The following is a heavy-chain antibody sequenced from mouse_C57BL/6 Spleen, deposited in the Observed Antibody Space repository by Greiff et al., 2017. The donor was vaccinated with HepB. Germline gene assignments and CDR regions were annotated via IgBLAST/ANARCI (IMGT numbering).Heavy chain of an antibody. CDR1: GYTFTSYW. CDR3: AIYGSSHNFAY. D-gene: IGHD1-1*01. V-gene: IGHV1-61*01. CDR2: IYPSDSET. J-gene: IGHJ3*01. Sequence: QVQLQQSGAELVRPGSSVKLSCKASGYTFTSYWMDWVKQRPGQGLEWIGNIYPSDSETHYNQKFKDKATLTVDKSSSTAYMQLSSLTSEDSAVYYCAIYGSSHNFAYWGQGTLVTVSA.